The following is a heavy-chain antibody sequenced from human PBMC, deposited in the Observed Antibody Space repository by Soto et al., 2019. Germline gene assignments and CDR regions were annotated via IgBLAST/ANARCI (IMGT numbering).Heavy chain of an antibody. Sequence: VQLQESGPRLVRPSETLSLSCTVSGGSISGYYWNWIRQPPGRGLEWIGYISNTGKTNYNPSLKSRVYISVDTSKNHVSLNLRAVTAEDTALYYCTRDSVVGSSKRGFEYWGQGTLVTVSS. D-gene: IGHD2-15*01. CDR1: GGSISGYY. CDR2: ISNTGKT. CDR3: TRDSVVGSSKRGFEY. J-gene: IGHJ4*02. V-gene: IGHV4-59*01.